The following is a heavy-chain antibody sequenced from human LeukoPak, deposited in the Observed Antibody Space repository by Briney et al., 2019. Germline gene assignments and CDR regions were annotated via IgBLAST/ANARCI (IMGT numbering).Heavy chain of an antibody. D-gene: IGHD3-10*01. Sequence: SETLSLTCAVYGESFSGYYWSWIRQPPGKALEWIGYIHYSGSTNYNPSLKSRVTISVDMSKNHFSLKLSSVTAADTAVYYCARLISGVGYFDYWGQGTLVTVSS. CDR3: ARLISGVGYFDY. CDR1: GESFSGYY. J-gene: IGHJ4*02. CDR2: IHYSGST. V-gene: IGHV4-59*08.